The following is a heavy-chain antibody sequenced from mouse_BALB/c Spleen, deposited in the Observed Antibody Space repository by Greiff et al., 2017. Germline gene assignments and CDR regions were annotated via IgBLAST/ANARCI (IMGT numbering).Heavy chain of an antibody. CDR2: INPYNDGT. V-gene: IGHV1-14*01. CDR1: GYTFTSYV. J-gene: IGHJ3*01. CDR3: AREGLRRGFAY. Sequence: VQLQQPGPELVKPGASVKMSCKASGYTFTSYVMHWVKQKPGQGLEWIGYINPYNDGTKYNEKFKGKATLTSDKSSSTAYMELSSLTSEDSAVYYCAREGLRRGFAYWGQGTLVTVSA. D-gene: IGHD2-4*01.